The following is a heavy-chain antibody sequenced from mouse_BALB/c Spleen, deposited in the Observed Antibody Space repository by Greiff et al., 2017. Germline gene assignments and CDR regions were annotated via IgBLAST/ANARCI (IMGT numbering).Heavy chain of an antibody. CDR2: ISSGGST. Sequence: DVMLVESGGGLVKPGGSLKLSCAASGFTFSSYAMSWVRQTPEKRLEWVASISSGGSTYYPDSVKGRFTISRDNARNILYLQMSSLRSEDTAMYYCARVYYGNYVNAMDYWGQGTTLTVSS. CDR1: GFTFSSYA. CDR3: ARVYYGNYVNAMDY. D-gene: IGHD2-1*01. V-gene: IGHV5-6-5*01. J-gene: IGHJ2*01.